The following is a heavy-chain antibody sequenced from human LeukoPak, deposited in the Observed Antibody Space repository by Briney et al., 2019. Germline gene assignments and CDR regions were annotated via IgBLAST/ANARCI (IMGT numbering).Heavy chain of an antibody. CDR3: ARGKRATRVFDY. Sequence: SETLSLTCAVYGGSFSGYYWSWIRQPPGKGLEWIGEINHSGSTNYNPSLKSRVTISVDTSKNQFSLKLSSVTAADTAVYYCARGKRATRVFDYWGQGTLVTVSS. J-gene: IGHJ4*02. D-gene: IGHD6-13*01. CDR2: INHSGST. CDR1: GGSFSGYY. V-gene: IGHV4-34*01.